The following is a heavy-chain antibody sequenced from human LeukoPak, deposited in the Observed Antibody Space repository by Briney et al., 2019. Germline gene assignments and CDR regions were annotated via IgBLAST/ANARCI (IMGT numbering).Heavy chain of an antibody. CDR3: ARTDYYDR. Sequence: PGGSLRLSCAASGFPFRSNWMHWVRQAPGRGLVWVSGINGDGINTNSADSVKGRFTISRDNAKNTLYLQMNSLRGEDTAVYYCARTDYYDRWGQGTLVTVSS. J-gene: IGHJ4*02. D-gene: IGHD3-22*01. V-gene: IGHV3-74*01. CDR1: GFPFRSNW. CDR2: INGDGINT.